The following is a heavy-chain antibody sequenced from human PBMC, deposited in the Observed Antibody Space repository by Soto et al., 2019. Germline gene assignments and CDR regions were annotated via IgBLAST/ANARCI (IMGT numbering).Heavy chain of an antibody. J-gene: IGHJ5*02. CDR2: IKQDGSEK. Sequence: EVQLVESGGDLVQPGGSLRLSCAASGFSISGFWMTWVRQAPGRGLEWLANIKQDGSEKYYVASVKGRFAISRDNAKNSVYLQMNSLRAEDTAVYYCTYNLSATPGFDPWGQGTLVTVSS. V-gene: IGHV3-7*01. D-gene: IGHD1-1*01. CDR1: GFSISGFW. CDR3: TYNLSATPGFDP.